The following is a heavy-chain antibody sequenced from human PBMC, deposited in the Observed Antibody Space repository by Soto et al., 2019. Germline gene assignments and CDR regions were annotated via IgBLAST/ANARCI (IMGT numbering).Heavy chain of an antibody. J-gene: IGHJ6*03. V-gene: IGHV1-3*01. CDR2: IHGDNGNT. CDR3: ALEPVADQLPPELYMDF. Sequence: QVHLVQSGAEVKKPGASVKVSCKASGYSFSTYAMNWVRQAPGQWLEWMGWIHGDNGNTKYSQKFQGRVTITRDTSASTFSSYMELSSLRSEETGVCYCALEPVADQLPPELYMDFWGEGTTVTVSS. D-gene: IGHD2-2*01. CDR1: GYSFSTYA.